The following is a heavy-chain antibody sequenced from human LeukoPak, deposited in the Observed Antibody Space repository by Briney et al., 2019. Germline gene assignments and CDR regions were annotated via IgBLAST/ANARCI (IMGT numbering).Heavy chain of an antibody. Sequence: ASVKVSCKASGYTFTGYYMHWVRQAPGQGLEWMGWINPNSGGTNYAQKFQGRVTMTRDTSISTAYMELSRLRSDDTAVYYCARQVSGANNYYYYMDVWGKGTTVTVSS. CDR1: GYTFTGYY. J-gene: IGHJ6*03. CDR3: ARQVSGANNYYYYMDV. D-gene: IGHD3-3*01. V-gene: IGHV1-2*02. CDR2: INPNSGGT.